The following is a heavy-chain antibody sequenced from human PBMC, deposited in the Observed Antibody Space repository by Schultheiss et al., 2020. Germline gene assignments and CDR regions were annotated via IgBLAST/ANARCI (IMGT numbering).Heavy chain of an antibody. D-gene: IGHD3-10*01. V-gene: IGHV2-5*01. J-gene: IGHJ4*02. CDR3: AHNAAMWFGDLNFDY. CDR2: IYWNDDK. Sequence: SGPTLVKPTQTLTLTCTFSGFSLSTSGVGVGWIRQPPGKALEWLALIYWNDDKRYRPSLKSRLTITKDTSKNQVVLTMTNMDPVDTATYYCAHNAAMWFGDLNFDYWGQGTLVTVSS. CDR1: GFSLSTSGVG.